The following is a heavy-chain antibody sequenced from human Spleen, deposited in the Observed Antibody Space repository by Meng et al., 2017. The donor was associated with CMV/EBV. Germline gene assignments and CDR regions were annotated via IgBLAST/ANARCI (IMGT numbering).Heavy chain of an antibody. CDR1: GGSVSSSNYY. J-gene: IGHJ6*02. CDR3: ARETDGSGSSYGMDV. V-gene: IGHV4-61*01. CDR2: IYYTGST. Sequence: GSLRLSCTVSGGSVSSSNYYWSWIRQPPGKGLEWIGYIYYTGSTTYNPSLKSRVTISVDTSKNQFSLKLRSVTAADTAMYYCARETDGSGSSYGMDVWGQGTTVTVSS. D-gene: IGHD3-10*01.